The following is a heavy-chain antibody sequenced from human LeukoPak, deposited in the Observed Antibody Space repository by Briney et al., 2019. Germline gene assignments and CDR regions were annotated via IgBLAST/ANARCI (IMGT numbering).Heavy chain of an antibody. CDR3: ARGRPEMYYYDSSGYLSLEFDY. CDR1: GGSISSYY. D-gene: IGHD3-22*01. J-gene: IGHJ4*02. Sequence: SETLSLTCTVSGGSISSYYWSWIRQPPGKGLEWIGYIYYSGSTNYNPSLKSRVTISVDTSKNQFSLKLSSVTAADTAVYYCARGRPEMYYYDSSGYLSLEFDYWGQGTLVTVSS. V-gene: IGHV4-59*08. CDR2: IYYSGST.